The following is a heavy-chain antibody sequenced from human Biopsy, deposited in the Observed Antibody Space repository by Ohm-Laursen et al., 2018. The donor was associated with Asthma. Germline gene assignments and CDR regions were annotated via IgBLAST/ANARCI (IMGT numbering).Heavy chain of an antibody. CDR2: INSVFGTT. D-gene: IGHD2-2*01. CDR1: GGTFNTYV. Sequence: SVKVSCKSLGGTFNTYVIGWVRQAPGQGHEWMGWINSVFGTTTYPQKFQDRVTITADDSTSTVYMELSSLRSEDTAVYYCARKAGSCISRTCYSLDFWGQGTLVTVSS. CDR3: ARKAGSCISRTCYSLDF. V-gene: IGHV1-69*13. J-gene: IGHJ4*02.